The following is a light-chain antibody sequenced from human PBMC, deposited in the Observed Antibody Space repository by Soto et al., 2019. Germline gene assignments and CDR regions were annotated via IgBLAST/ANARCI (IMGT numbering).Light chain of an antibody. V-gene: IGKV1-5*03. Sequence: DIPVTQSPSTLSASVGDRVTITCRASESISSWLAWYQQKLGKAPKLLIYKASSLESGVPSRFSGSGSGTEFTLTISSLQPDDFATYYCQQYNSHLGITFGPGTKVDIK. CDR2: KAS. CDR1: ESISSW. J-gene: IGKJ3*01. CDR3: QQYNSHLGIT.